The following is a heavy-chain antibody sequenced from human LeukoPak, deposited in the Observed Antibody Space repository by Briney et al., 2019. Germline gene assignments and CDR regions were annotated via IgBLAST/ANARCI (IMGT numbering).Heavy chain of an antibody. D-gene: IGHD7-27*01. CDR3: ARSNWGFNDAFDI. CDR2: FYYTGST. V-gene: IGHV4-59*01. Sequence: SETLSLTCTVSGGSIFSYYWSWIRQPPGKGLEGIGYFYYTGSTNYNPSLKSRVTISVDTSKNQFSLKLSSVTAADTAVYYCARSNWGFNDAFDIWGQGTMVTISS. J-gene: IGHJ3*02. CDR1: GGSIFSYY.